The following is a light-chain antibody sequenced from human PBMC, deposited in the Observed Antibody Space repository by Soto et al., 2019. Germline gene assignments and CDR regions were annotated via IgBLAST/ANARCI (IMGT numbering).Light chain of an antibody. J-gene: IGLJ7*01. CDR2: GNT. CDR3: QSYDSSLSASYV. V-gene: IGLV1-40*01. CDR1: SSNIGAGYA. Sequence: QSVLTQPPSVSGAPGQRVTISCTGSSSNIGAGYAVHWYQQLPGKAPKLLIYGNTNRPSGVPDRFSGSKSGTSASLAITGLQAEDEADYYCQSYDSSLSASYVFGGGTQLT.